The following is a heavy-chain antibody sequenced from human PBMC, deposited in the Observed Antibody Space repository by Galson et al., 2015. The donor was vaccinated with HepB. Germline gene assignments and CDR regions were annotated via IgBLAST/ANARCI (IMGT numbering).Heavy chain of an antibody. J-gene: IGHJ4*02. CDR3: ARGRSSGWYIDDY. V-gene: IGHV1-69*04. CDR1: GGTFSSYA. D-gene: IGHD6-19*01. CDR2: IIPILGIA. Sequence: SVKVSCKASGGTFSSYANSWVRQAPGQGLEWMGRIIPILGIANYAQKFQGRVTITADKSTSTAYMELSSLRSEDTAVYYCARGRSSGWYIDDYWGQGTLVTVSS.